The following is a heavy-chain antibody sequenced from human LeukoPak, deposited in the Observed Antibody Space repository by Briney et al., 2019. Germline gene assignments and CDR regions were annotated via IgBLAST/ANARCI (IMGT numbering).Heavy chain of an antibody. CDR3: TASVLYVDTAMEIDY. CDR2: IRSKANSYAT. CDR1: GFTFSGSA. D-gene: IGHD5-18*01. Sequence: GSLRLSCAASGFTFSGSAMHWVRQASGKGLEWVGRIRSKANSYATAYAASVKGRFTISRDDSKNTAYLQMNSLKTEDTAVYYCTASVLYVDTAMEIDYWGQGTLVTVSS. V-gene: IGHV3-73*01. J-gene: IGHJ4*02.